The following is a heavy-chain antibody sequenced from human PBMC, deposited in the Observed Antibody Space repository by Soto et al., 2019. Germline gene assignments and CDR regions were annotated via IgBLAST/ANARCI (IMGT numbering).Heavy chain of an antibody. J-gene: IGHJ4*02. CDR1: GFTFDDYA. Sequence: EVQLVESGGGLVQPGRSLRLSCAASGFTFDDYAMHWVRQAPGKGLEWVSGISWNSGSIGYADSVKGRFTISRDNAKNSLYLQMNSLRAEDTALYYGAKDFRYSGSYSMEYWGQGTLVTVSS. CDR3: AKDFRYSGSYSMEY. V-gene: IGHV3-9*01. D-gene: IGHD1-26*01. CDR2: ISWNSGSI.